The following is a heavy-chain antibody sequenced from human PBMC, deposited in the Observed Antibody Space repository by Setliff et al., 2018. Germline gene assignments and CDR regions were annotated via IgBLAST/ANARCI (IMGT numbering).Heavy chain of an antibody. J-gene: IGHJ6*03. CDR1: GDSIRSSRYY. Sequence: SETLSLTCTVSGDSIRSSRYYWGWIRQPPGKGLEWIGSIYSSGITSYNPSPKSRVTISMDTSKNQFSLGLTSVTAADTAVYYCARESAGDESVRHLYYTDVWGRGTTVTVSS. V-gene: IGHV4-39*07. CDR3: ARESAGDESVRHLYYTDV. CDR2: IYSSGIT. D-gene: IGHD1-1*01.